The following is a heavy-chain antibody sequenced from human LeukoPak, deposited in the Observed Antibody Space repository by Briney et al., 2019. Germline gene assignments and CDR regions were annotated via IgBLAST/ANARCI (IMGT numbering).Heavy chain of an antibody. CDR1: GYTFTSYG. Sequence: ASVKVSCKASGYTFTSYGISWVRQAPGQGLEWMGWISAYNGNTNYAQKLQGRVTMTTDTSTSTAYMELRSLRSDDTGVYYCAVAIMAPYYYGMDVWGQGTTVTVSS. CDR3: AVAIMAPYYYGMDV. V-gene: IGHV1-18*01. J-gene: IGHJ6*02. D-gene: IGHD3-16*01. CDR2: ISAYNGNT.